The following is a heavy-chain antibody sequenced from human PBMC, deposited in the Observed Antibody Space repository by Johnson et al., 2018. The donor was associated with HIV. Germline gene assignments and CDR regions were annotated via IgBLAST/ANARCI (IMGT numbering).Heavy chain of an antibody. CDR1: GFTFSSYA. Sequence: QEQLVESGGGVVQPGRSLRLSCAASGFTFSSYAMHWVRQAPGKGLDWVAVISYDGSNKYYADSVKGRFTISRDNSKNTLYLQMNSLRAEDTAVYYCAKDRTSAQSAFDIWGQGTMVTVSS. CDR3: AKDRTSAQSAFDI. CDR2: ISYDGSNK. D-gene: IGHD1-1*01. V-gene: IGHV3-30-3*01. J-gene: IGHJ3*02.